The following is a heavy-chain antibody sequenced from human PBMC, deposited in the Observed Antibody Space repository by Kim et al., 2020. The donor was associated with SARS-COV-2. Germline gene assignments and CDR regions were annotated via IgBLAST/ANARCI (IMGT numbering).Heavy chain of an antibody. V-gene: IGHV3-49*04. J-gene: IGHJ4*02. Sequence: GGSLRLSCTASGFTFGDYAMSWVRQAPGKGLEWVGFIRSKAYGGTTEYAASVKGRFTISRDDSKSIAYLQMNSLKTEDTAMYYCWGRYYDSSGYSPFDYWGQGTLVTVSS. CDR1: GFTFGDYA. CDR2: IRSKAYGGTT. CDR3: WGRYYDSSGYSPFDY. D-gene: IGHD3-22*01.